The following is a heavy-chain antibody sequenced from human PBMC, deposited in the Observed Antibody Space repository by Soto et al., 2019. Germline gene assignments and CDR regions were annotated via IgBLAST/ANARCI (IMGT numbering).Heavy chain of an antibody. D-gene: IGHD3-10*01. CDR1: GFTFSSYW. J-gene: IGHJ6*03. V-gene: IGHV3-7*01. CDR2: IKQDGSEK. Sequence: PGGSLRLSCAASGFTFSSYWMSWVRQAPGKGLEWVANIKQDGSEKYYVDSVKGRFTISRDNAKNSLYLQMNSLRAEDTAVYYCARRQITMVRGVIITLSSYYYYYYMDVWGKGTTVPVSS. CDR3: ARRQITMVRGVIITLSSYYYYYYMDV.